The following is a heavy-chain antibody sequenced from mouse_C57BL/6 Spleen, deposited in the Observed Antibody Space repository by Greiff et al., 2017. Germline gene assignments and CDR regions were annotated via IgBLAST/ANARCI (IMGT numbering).Heavy chain of an antibody. CDR1: GYTFTSYW. D-gene: IGHD2-5*01. Sequence: QVQLQQPGAELVRPGTSVKLSCKASGYTFTSYWMHWVKQRPGQGLEWIGVIDPSDSYTNYNQKFKGKATLTVDTSSSTAYMQLSSLTSEDSAVYYCASNYYSNYFAYWGQGTLVTVSA. CDR2: IDPSDSYT. V-gene: IGHV1-59*01. CDR3: ASNYYSNYFAY. J-gene: IGHJ3*01.